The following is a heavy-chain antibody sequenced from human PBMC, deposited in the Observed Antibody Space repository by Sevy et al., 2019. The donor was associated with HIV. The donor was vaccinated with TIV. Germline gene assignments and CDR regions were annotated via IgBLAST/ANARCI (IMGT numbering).Heavy chain of an antibody. CDR3: ARGRIAAAGTLDWFDP. J-gene: IGHJ5*02. V-gene: IGHV3-30-3*01. CDR1: GFTFSSYA. D-gene: IGHD6-13*01. CDR2: ISYDGSNK. Sequence: GGSLRLSCAASGFTFSSYAMHWVRHAPGKGLEWVAVISYDGSNKYYADSVKGRSTICRDNSKNTMYLQMNSLRAEDTAVYYCARGRIAAAGTLDWFDPWGQGTLVTVSS.